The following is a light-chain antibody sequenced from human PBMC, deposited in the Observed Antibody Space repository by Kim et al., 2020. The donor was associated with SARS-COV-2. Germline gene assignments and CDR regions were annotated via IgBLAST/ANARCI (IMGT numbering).Light chain of an antibody. CDR3: QVWDSPSDEVI. CDR1: DLETKR. Sequence: APGKTAKIPCGGNDLETKRVHWYQQRPGQAPLVVIYYDNDRTSGIPERFSVSNSDDTATLTISRVEAGDEAAYYCQVWDSPSDEVIFGGGTQLTVL. J-gene: IGLJ7*01. V-gene: IGLV3-21*04. CDR2: YDN.